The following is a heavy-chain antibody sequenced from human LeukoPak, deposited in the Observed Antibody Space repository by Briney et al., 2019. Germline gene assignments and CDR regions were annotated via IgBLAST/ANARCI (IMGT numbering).Heavy chain of an antibody. CDR2: INHSGST. Sequence: PSETLSLTCAVYGGSFSGYYWSWIRQPPGKGLEWIGEINHSGSTNYNPSLKSRVTISVDTSKNQFSLKLSSVTAADTAVYYCARVGVNYDILTGYYHSYYFDYWGQGTLVTVSS. CDR3: ARVGVNYDILTGYYHSYYFDY. CDR1: GGSFSGYY. V-gene: IGHV4-34*01. D-gene: IGHD3-9*01. J-gene: IGHJ4*02.